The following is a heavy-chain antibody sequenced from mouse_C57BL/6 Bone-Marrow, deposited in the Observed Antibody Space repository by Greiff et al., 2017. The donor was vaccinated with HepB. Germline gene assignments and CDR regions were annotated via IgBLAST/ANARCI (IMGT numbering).Heavy chain of an antibody. CDR1: GFTFSSYA. Sequence: EVQRVESGGGLVKPGGSLKLSCAASGFTFSSYAMSWVRQTPEKRLEWVATISDGGSYTYYPVNVKGRFTISRDNAKNNRYLQMSHLKSEDTAMYYCAKEAPDGSVSPYYFDYWGQGTTLTVSS. D-gene: IGHD1-1*01. CDR2: ISDGGSYT. CDR3: AKEAPDGSVSPYYFDY. J-gene: IGHJ2*01. V-gene: IGHV5-4*01.